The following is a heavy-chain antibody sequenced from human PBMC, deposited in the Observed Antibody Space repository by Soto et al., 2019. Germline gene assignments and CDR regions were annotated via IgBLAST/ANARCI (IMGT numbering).Heavy chain of an antibody. Sequence: PVWSLRLSCAASGVTFPSFAMSWVRQAPGMGLEWVSTISGGGGGTYYADSVKGRFTISRDNSKDTLYLQMNSLRGEDTALYYCVKARGAYASFDFESWGQGT. CDR2: ISGGGGGT. V-gene: IGHV3-23*01. J-gene: IGHJ4*02. CDR1: GVTFPSFA. CDR3: VKARGAYASFDFES. D-gene: IGHD2-8*01.